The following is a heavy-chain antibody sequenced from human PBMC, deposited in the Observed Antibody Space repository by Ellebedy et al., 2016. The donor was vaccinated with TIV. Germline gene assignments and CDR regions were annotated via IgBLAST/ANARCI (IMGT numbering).Heavy chain of an antibody. J-gene: IGHJ4*02. CDR2: MNPSSGST. Sequence: ASVKVSXXASGYSITSVDINWVRQATGQGLEWMGWMNPSSGSTDYVQKFRGRVTMTSNASISTAYVELSSLRPEDTAVYYCARLTVGSCSGLSCSGPVYWGQGTLITVSS. CDR1: GYSITSVD. D-gene: IGHD2-2*01. CDR3: ARLTVGSCSGLSCSGPVY. V-gene: IGHV1-8*01.